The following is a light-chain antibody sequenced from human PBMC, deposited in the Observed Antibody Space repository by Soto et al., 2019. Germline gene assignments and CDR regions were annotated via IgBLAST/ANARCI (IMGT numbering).Light chain of an antibody. Sequence: IAFTHSPGTLSLSPGERATLSCRASQSVTKSLAWYQQKPGQAPRLLIYGASSRATGIPDRFSGSGSGTDFTLTISRLEPEDFAVYYCQQYGGSPRTFGQGTKVDI. CDR2: GAS. V-gene: IGKV3-20*01. CDR1: QSVTKS. J-gene: IGKJ1*01. CDR3: QQYGGSPRT.